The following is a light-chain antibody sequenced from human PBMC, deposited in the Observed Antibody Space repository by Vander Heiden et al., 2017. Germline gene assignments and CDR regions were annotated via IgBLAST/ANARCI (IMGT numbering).Light chain of an antibody. CDR3: QSYDSSLSGFYV. V-gene: IGLV1-40*01. CDR2: GNS. CDR1: SSNIGAGYD. Sequence: QSALTQPPPVSGAPRQRVTISCSGSSSNIGAGYDVHWYQQLPGTAPKLLIYGNSNRPSGVPDRFSGSKSGTSASLAITGLQAEDEADYYCQSYDSSLSGFYVFGTGTKVTVL. J-gene: IGLJ1*01.